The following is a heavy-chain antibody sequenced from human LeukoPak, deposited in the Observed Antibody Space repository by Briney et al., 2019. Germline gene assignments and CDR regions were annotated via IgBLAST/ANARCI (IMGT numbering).Heavy chain of an antibody. CDR1: GLSISGQW. D-gene: IGHD3-16*02. J-gene: IGHJ4*02. V-gene: IGHV3-7*01. Sequence: VASGLSISGQWMNWVRQAPGQGLEWVANIKHDGSEEYYVDSVKGRFTVSRDDGRNSVSLQMNSVGAEDTAVYYCGYTNNFYHWGQGTLVVVSS. CDR3: GYTNNFYH. CDR2: IKHDGSEE.